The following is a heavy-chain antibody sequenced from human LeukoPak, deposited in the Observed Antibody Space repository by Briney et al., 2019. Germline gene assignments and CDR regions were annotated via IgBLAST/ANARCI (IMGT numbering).Heavy chain of an antibody. J-gene: IGHJ4*02. Sequence: SETLSLTCTVSGGSISSSNYYWGWIRQPPGKGLEWIGSIYHSGSTYYNPSLKSRVTISVDTSKNQFSLKLSSVTAADTAVYYCARVYEYSSSPYFDYWGQGTLVTVSS. CDR3: ARVYEYSSSPYFDY. D-gene: IGHD6-6*01. CDR2: IYHSGST. V-gene: IGHV4-39*07. CDR1: GGSISSSNYY.